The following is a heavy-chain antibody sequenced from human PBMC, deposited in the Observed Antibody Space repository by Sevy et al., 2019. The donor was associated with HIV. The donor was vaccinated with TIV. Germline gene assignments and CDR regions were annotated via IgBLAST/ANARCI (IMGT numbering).Heavy chain of an antibody. D-gene: IGHD2-8*02. J-gene: IGHJ6*02. CDR2: IRYDGSNK. CDR3: AKDPVLVVDYYAMDV. CDR1: GFTFSTYA. Sequence: GGSLRLSCAASGFTFSTYAMHWVRQAPGKGLEWVAFIRYDGSNKYYADSVKGRFTISRDNSKNTLYLQMNSLRAEDTAVYYCAKDPVLVVDYYAMDVWGQGITVTVSS. V-gene: IGHV3-30*02.